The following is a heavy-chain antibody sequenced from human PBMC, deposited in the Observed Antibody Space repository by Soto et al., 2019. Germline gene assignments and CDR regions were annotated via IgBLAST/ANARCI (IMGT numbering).Heavy chain of an antibody. CDR1: GFTFSSYS. Sequence: GGSLRPSCAASGFTFSSYSMNWVRQAPGKGLEWVSYISSSSSTIYYADSVKGRFTISRDNAKNSLYLQMNSLRAEDTAVYYCARDDPNWNYDFDYWGQGTLVTVSS. V-gene: IGHV3-48*01. CDR3: ARDDPNWNYDFDY. J-gene: IGHJ4*02. CDR2: ISSSSSTI. D-gene: IGHD1-7*01.